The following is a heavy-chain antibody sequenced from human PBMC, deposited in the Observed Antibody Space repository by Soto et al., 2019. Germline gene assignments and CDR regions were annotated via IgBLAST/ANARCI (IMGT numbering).Heavy chain of an antibody. J-gene: IGHJ3*01. V-gene: IGHV3-30-3*01. CDR2: ISYDGTNK. CDR1: GFTFSSKA. CDR3: TREGHSGSYLNDAFDV. Sequence: PGGSLRLSCAASGFTFSSKAMHWVRQAPGKGLEWVAAISYDGTNKYYADSVKGRFTISRDNSKNTLYLQMNSLRVDDASVYYCTREGHSGSYLNDAFDVWGQGTMVTVSS. D-gene: IGHD1-26*01.